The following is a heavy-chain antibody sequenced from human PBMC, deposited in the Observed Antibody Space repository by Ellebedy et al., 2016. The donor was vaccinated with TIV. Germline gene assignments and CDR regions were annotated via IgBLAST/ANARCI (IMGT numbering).Heavy chain of an antibody. Sequence: MPSETLSLTCTVSGGSMSSYSWSWIRQPAGKGLEWVGLIVASGSANYNPSLTSRVTMSLDTSKKQFSLRLRSVTAADTAVYYCARGGDRASFAYWGQGTLVTISS. J-gene: IGHJ4*02. V-gene: IGHV4-4*07. CDR2: IVASGSA. CDR3: ARGGDRASFAY. D-gene: IGHD3-10*01. CDR1: GGSMSSYS.